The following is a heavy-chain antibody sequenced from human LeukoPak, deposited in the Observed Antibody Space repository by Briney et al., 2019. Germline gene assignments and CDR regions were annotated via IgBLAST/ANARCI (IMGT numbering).Heavy chain of an antibody. CDR3: ARSSSGYGMDV. V-gene: IGHV3-21*01. Sequence: PGGSLRLSCAASGLTVSTDYMSWVRQAPGKGLEWVSSISSSSSYIYYADSVKGRFTISRDNAKNSLYLQMNSLRAEDTAVYYCARSSSGYGMDVWGQGTTVTVSS. CDR1: GLTVSTDY. J-gene: IGHJ6*02. CDR2: ISSSSSYI. D-gene: IGHD6-25*01.